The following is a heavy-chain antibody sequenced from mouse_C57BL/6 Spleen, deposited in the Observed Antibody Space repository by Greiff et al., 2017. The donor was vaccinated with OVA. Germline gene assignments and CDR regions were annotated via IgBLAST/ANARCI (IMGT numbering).Heavy chain of an antibody. J-gene: IGHJ3*01. CDR2: ISYDGSN. CDR3: AREGYSNPFAY. CDR1: GYSITSGYY. D-gene: IGHD2-5*01. V-gene: IGHV3-6*01. Sequence: EVQRVESGPGLVKPSQSLSLTCSVTGYSITSGYYWNWIRQFPGNKLEWMGYISYDGSNNYNPSLKNRISITRDTSTNQFFLKLNSVTTEDTATYYCAREGYSNPFAYWGQGTLVTVSA.